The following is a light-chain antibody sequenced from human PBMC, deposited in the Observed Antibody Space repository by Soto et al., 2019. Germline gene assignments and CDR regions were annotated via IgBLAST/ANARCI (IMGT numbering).Light chain of an antibody. J-gene: IGKJ1*01. Sequence: DIQMTQSPSTLSASVGDRVTITCQASQDIKNYLNWYQQKSGKAPKLLIYDASTLESGVSSRFSGTGSETECTLTITDLQADDLATYFCHQYKTYSTFGQGTKVDI. CDR2: DAS. V-gene: IGKV1-5*01. CDR1: QDIKNY. CDR3: HQYKTYST.